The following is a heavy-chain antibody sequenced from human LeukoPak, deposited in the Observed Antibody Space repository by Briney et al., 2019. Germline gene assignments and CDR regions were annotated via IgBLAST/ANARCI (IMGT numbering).Heavy chain of an antibody. CDR2: ISSSGSTK. D-gene: IGHD4-17*01. V-gene: IGHV3-48*03. CDR1: GFTFSSYD. Sequence: PGGSLRLSCAASGFTFSSYDMNWVRQAPGKGLEWVSFISSSGSTKYYADSLMGRFTLSRDNAKKSLYLQMNSLRAEDTAVYYCAREARTETTFGPYDYWGQGTLVTVSS. J-gene: IGHJ4*02. CDR3: AREARTETTFGPYDY.